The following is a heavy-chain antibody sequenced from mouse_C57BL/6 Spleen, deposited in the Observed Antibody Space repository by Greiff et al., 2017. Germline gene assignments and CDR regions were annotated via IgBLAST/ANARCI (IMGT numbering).Heavy chain of an antibody. D-gene: IGHD1-1*01. CDR1: GYTFTSYW. CDR3: ARLGTTVWGYFDG. CDR2: INPGNGGT. V-gene: IGHV1-53*01. J-gene: IGHJ1*03. Sequence: QVQLQQSGTELVKPGASVKLSCKASGYTFTSYWMHWVKQRPGQGLEWIGNINPGNGGTNYNEKFKSKATLTVDTSSSTAYMQLSSLTSEDSAVYYCARLGTTVWGYFDGWGTGTTVTVSS.